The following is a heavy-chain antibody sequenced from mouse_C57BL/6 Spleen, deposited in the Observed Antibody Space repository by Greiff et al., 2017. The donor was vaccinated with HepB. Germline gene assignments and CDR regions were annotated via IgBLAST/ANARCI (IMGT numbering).Heavy chain of an antibody. V-gene: IGHV1-72*01. Sequence: QVHVKQPGAELVKPGASVKLSCKASGYTFTSYWMHWVKQRPGRGLEWIGRIDPNSGGTKYNEKFKSKATLTVDKPSSTAYMQLSSLTSEDSAVYYCARDGLTGSYYFDYWGQGTTLTVSS. CDR2: IDPNSGGT. D-gene: IGHD4-1*01. CDR1: GYTFTSYW. CDR3: ARDGLTGSYYFDY. J-gene: IGHJ2*01.